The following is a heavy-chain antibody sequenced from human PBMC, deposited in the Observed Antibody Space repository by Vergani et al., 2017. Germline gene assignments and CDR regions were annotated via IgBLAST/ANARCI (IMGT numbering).Heavy chain of an antibody. J-gene: IGHJ4*02. CDR3: AKDHLDRDCSSTSCYAFDD. Sequence: EVQLLESGGGLVQPGGSLRLSCAASGFTFSSYAMSWVRQAPGKGLEWVSAISGSGGSTYYADSVKGRFTISRDNSKNTLYLQMNSLRAEDTAVYYCAKDHLDRDCSSTSCYAFDDWGQGTLVTVSS. D-gene: IGHD2-2*01. CDR2: ISGSGGST. V-gene: IGHV3-23*01. CDR1: GFTFSSYA.